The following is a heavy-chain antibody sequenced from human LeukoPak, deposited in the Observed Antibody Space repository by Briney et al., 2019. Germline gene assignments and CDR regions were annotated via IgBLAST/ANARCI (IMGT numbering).Heavy chain of an antibody. CDR3: ARFPTDSSSLFDY. Sequence: GESLKISCKGSGYSFTNYWIGWVRQMPGKGLEWVGIIFPGDSDTRYSPSFQGQVTISVDKSINTAYLQWSSLKASDTAMYYCARFPTDSSSLFDYWGQGTLVTVSS. CDR2: IFPGDSDT. V-gene: IGHV5-51*01. D-gene: IGHD6-13*01. CDR1: GYSFTNYW. J-gene: IGHJ4*02.